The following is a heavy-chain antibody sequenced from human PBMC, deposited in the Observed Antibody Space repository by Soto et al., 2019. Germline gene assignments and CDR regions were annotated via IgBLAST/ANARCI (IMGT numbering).Heavy chain of an antibody. J-gene: IGHJ3*02. CDR2: IYYSENT. CDR1: GDYF. Sequence: GDYFWCWIRLAQGKGLEWIGSIYYSENTYYTPSLKSRVAISGDTSQNQFSLKLSSVTAADTAVYYCVNFD. CDR3: VNFD. V-gene: IGHV4-30-2*05.